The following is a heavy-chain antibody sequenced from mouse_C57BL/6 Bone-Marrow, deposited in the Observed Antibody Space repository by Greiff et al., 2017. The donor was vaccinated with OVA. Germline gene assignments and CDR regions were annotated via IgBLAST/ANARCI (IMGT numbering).Heavy chain of an antibody. D-gene: IGHD1-1*01. Sequence: VQLQQPGAELVRPGTSVKLSCKASGYTFTNYWMHWVKQRPGQGLEWSGVVAPSDSYINYNQKFKGRATVTVDTSSSAAYMHLSSLASEDSAVYYCAHYGSRLYLHYWGQGTSLTVSS. CDR1: GYTFTNYW. J-gene: IGHJ2*02. CDR2: VAPSDSYI. CDR3: AHYGSRLYLHY. V-gene: IGHV1-59*01.